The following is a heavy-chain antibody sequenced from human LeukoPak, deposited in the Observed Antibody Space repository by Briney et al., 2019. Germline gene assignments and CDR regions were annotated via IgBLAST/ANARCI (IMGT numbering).Heavy chain of an antibody. V-gene: IGHV3-48*01. CDR3: ARAAGAYNYGVNWFDP. D-gene: IGHD5-18*01. CDR1: GFTFSSYA. CDR2: ISSSSSSGV. Sequence: GGSLRLSCAVSGFTFSSYAMSWVRQAPGEGLEWVSYISSSSSSGVYYADSVKGRFTISRDNAKNSLYLQMNSLRSEDTAVYYCARAAGAYNYGVNWFDPWGQGTLVTVSS. J-gene: IGHJ5*02.